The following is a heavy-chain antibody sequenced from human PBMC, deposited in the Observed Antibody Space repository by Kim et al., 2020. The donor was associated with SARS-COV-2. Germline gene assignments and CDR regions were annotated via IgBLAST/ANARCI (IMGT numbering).Heavy chain of an antibody. CDR2: ISSSSSYI. V-gene: IGHV3-21*01. CDR3: ARDPDIAAAGTFDY. D-gene: IGHD6-13*01. Sequence: GGSLRLSCAASGFTFSSYSMNWVRQAPGKGLEWVSSISSSSSYIYYADSVKGRFTISRDNAKNSLYLQMNSLRAEDTAVYYCARDPDIAAAGTFDYWGQGTLVTVSS. CDR1: GFTFSSYS. J-gene: IGHJ4*02.